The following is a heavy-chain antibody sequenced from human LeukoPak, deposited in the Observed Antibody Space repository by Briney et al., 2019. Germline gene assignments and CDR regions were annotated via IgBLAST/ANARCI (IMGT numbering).Heavy chain of an antibody. CDR2: IYHSGST. D-gene: IGHD1-1*01. J-gene: IGHJ4*02. CDR1: GGSISSGGYY. Sequence: SQTLSLTCTVSGGSISSGGYYWSWIRQPPGKGLEWIGYIYHSGSTYYNPSLKSRVTISVDTSKNQFSLKLSSVTAADTAVYYCAREAYDWNDRRTDFYFDYWGQGTLVTISS. CDR3: AREAYDWNDRRTDFYFDY. V-gene: IGHV4-30-2*01.